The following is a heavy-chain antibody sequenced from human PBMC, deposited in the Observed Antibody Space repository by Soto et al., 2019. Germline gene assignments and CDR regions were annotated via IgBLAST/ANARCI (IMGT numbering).Heavy chain of an antibody. V-gene: IGHV3-21*01. CDR3: ARREGYCSSTSFHPAGYGMGG. Sequence: PGGSLRLSCAASGFPVSSYSMNWVRQSPGKGLEWVSSISISSSYIYYADSVKGRFTISRDNAKNSLYLQMNSLRAEETAVYYCARREGYCSSTSFHPAGYGMGGRSQGTTGTAXS. D-gene: IGHD2-2*01. CDR2: ISISSSYI. J-gene: IGHJ6*02. CDR1: GFPVSSYS.